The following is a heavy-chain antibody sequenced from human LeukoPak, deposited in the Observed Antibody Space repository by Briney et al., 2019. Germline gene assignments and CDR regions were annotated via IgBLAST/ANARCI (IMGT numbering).Heavy chain of an antibody. V-gene: IGHV3-13*01. CDR3: AKADGDSDAFDI. CDR2: IVTAGAT. D-gene: IGHD4-17*01. Sequence: GGCLRLSCAASGFTFSSYDMHWVRQATGKGLEWVSAIVTAGATYYPASVKGRFTISRENAKNSLYLQMNSLRAGDTAVYYCAKADGDSDAFDIWGQGTMVTVSS. CDR1: GFTFSSYD. J-gene: IGHJ3*02.